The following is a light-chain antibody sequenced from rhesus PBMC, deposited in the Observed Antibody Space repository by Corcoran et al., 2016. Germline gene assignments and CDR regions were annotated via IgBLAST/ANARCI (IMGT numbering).Light chain of an antibody. CDR2: DAS. CDR1: QGISKY. V-gene: IGKV1-25*01. Sequence: DIQMTQSPSSLSASVGDTVTITCQASQGISKYLAWYPQKPGKAPKLLTNDASTLQRGVPSRFSGSGSGTEFTLTISSLQPADFATYYCQQHNSYPFTFGPGTKLDIK. CDR3: QQHNSYPFT. J-gene: IGKJ3*01.